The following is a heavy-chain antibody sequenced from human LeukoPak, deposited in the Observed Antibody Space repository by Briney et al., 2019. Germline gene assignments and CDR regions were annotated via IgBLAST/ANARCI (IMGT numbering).Heavy chain of an antibody. Sequence: SETLSLTCTVSGGSISSGGYYWSWIRQPPGKGLEWIGYIYHSGSTYYNPSLKSRVTISVDRSKNQFSLKLSSVTAADTAVYYCARDYRDTAMIYFDYWGQGTLVTVSS. CDR3: ARDYRDTAMIYFDY. V-gene: IGHV4-30-2*01. J-gene: IGHJ4*02. D-gene: IGHD5-18*01. CDR1: GGSISSGGYY. CDR2: IYHSGST.